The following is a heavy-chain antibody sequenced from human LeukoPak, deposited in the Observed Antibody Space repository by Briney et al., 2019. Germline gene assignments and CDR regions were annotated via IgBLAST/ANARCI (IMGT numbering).Heavy chain of an antibody. J-gene: IGHJ5*02. CDR3: ARLATMVRGVIATINWFDP. Sequence: GESLKISCETSGYSFTTYWIGWVRQMPGKGLEWMGIIYPGDSDTRYSPSFQGQVTISADKSISTAYLQWSSLKASDTAMYYCARLATMVRGVIATINWFDPWGQGTLVTVSS. CDR2: IYPGDSDT. V-gene: IGHV5-51*01. CDR1: GYSFTTYW. D-gene: IGHD3-10*01.